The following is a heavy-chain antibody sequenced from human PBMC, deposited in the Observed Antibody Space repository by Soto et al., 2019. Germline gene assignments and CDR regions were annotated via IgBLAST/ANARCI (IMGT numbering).Heavy chain of an antibody. D-gene: IGHD3-3*01. CDR1: GVTCSNAW. Sequence: PGGSLRLSCAASGVTCSNAWMNWVRQAPGKGLEWVGRIKSKTDGGTTDYAAPVKGRFTISRDDSKNTLYLQMNSLKTEDTAVYYCTTARITIFGVVRKLRYYGMDVWGQGTTVTVSS. CDR3: TTARITIFGVVRKLRYYGMDV. V-gene: IGHV3-15*07. J-gene: IGHJ6*02. CDR2: IKSKTDGGTT.